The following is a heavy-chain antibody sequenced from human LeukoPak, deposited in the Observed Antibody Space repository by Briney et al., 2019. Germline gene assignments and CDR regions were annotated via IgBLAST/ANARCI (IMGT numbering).Heavy chain of an antibody. CDR1: GGSISSYY. CDR2: IYHSGST. D-gene: IGHD3-22*01. CDR3: ARRAFSSGYYYFDY. J-gene: IGHJ4*02. V-gene: IGHV4-59*08. Sequence: SSETLSLTCTVSGGSISSYYWSWIRQPPGKGLEWIGYIYHSGSTNYNPSLKSRVTISVDTSKNQFSLKLSSVTAADTAVYYCARRAFSSGYYYFDYWGQGTLVTVSS.